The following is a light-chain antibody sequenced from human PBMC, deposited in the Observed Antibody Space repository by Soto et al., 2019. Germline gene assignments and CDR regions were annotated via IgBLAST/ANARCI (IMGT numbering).Light chain of an antibody. CDR1: SSDVGGYNY. J-gene: IGLJ1*01. Sequence: QSALTQPPSASGSPGQSVTISCTGTSSDVGGYNYVSWYQQHPGKAPKLMIYEVSKRPSGVPDRFSGSKSGNTAALTVSGLQAEDEADYYCSSYAGSNNLVFGTRTQLTVL. CDR2: EVS. CDR3: SSYAGSNNLV. V-gene: IGLV2-8*01.